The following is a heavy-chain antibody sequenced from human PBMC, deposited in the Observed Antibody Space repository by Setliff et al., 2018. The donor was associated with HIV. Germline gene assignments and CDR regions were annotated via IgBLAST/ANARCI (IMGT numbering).Heavy chain of an antibody. D-gene: IGHD3-16*02. CDR1: GYTFTTYG. V-gene: IGHV1-18*01. J-gene: IGHJ4*02. CDR2: ISTYNGNT. CDR3: ARDLGVSYRHYIKGNYFDN. Sequence: ASVKVSCKASGYTFTTYGITWVRQAPGQGLEWMGWISTYNGNTNYAQKFQGRVTMTTVTSTSTVYMGLTNLRSDDTAVYYCARDLGVSYRHYIKGNYFDNWGQGTLVTVSS.